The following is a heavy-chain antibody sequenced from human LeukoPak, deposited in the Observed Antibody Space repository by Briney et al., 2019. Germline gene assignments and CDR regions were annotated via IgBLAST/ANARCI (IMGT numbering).Heavy chain of an antibody. D-gene: IGHD2/OR15-2a*01. V-gene: IGHV3-73*01. Sequence: GGSLRLSCAASGFTFSGSGIHWVRQASGKGLEWVGRIRSEANSYATAYAASVKGRFTISRDDSKNTAYLQMNSLRAEDTAVYYCARDWFHAIDYWGQGTLVTVSS. CDR3: ARDWFHAIDY. CDR1: GFTFSGSG. CDR2: IRSEANSYAT. J-gene: IGHJ4*02.